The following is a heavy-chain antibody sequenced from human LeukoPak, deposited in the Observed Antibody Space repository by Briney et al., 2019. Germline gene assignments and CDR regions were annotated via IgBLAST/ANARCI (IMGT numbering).Heavy chain of an antibody. V-gene: IGHV4-4*02. J-gene: IGHJ4*02. CDR2: IYHGGRT. D-gene: IGHD4-17*01. CDR1: GGSITSSNW. CDR3: ARVGDHYGVYY. Sequence: SETLSLTCAGSGGSITSSNWWSWVRQPPGKGLEWIGEIYHGGRTNYNPSLKSRVTISVDKSKNQFSLKLSSVTAADTAVYYCARVGDHYGVYYWGQGTLVTVSS.